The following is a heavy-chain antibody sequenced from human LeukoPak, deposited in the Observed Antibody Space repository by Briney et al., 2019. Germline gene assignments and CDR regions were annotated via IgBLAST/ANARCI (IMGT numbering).Heavy chain of an antibody. Sequence: GASVKVSCKASGYTFTSYDINWVRQATGQGLEWMGWMNPNSGNTDYAQKFQGRVTMTRNTSISTAYMELSSLRSEDTAVYYCARRQAVAGTKSLRAFDIWGQGTMVTVSS. CDR2: MNPNSGNT. J-gene: IGHJ3*02. CDR1: GYTFTSYD. D-gene: IGHD6-19*01. V-gene: IGHV1-8*01. CDR3: ARRQAVAGTKSLRAFDI.